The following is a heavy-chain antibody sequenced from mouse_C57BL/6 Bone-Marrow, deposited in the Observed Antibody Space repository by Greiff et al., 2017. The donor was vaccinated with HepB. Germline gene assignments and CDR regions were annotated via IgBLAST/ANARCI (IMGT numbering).Heavy chain of an antibody. J-gene: IGHJ4*01. D-gene: IGHD2-5*01. CDR1: GFSLTSYG. Sequence: VMLVESGPGLVAPSQSLSITCTVSGFSLTSYGVDWVRQPPGKGLEWLGVIWGGGSTNYNSALMTRRSISKANTKSKVFLKMNSLQTDDTAMYYCAKGSNYGYAMDYWGQGTSVTVSS. CDR3: AKGSNYGYAMDY. V-gene: IGHV2-9*01. CDR2: IWGGGST.